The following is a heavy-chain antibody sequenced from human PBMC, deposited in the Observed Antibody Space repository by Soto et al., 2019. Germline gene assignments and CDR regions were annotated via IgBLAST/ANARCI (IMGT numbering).Heavy chain of an antibody. Sequence: SVKVSCKASVGTFSSYAISWVRQAPGQGLEWMGGIIPIFGTANYAQKFQGRVTITADKSTSTAYMELSSLRSEDTAVYYCARGGLPLRNAYFDYWGQGTLVTVSS. J-gene: IGHJ4*02. D-gene: IGHD5-12*01. CDR2: IIPIFGTA. CDR1: VGTFSSYA. V-gene: IGHV1-69*06. CDR3: ARGGLPLRNAYFDY.